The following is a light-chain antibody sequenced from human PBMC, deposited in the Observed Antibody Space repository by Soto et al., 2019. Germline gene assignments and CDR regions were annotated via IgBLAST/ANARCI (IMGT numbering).Light chain of an antibody. CDR1: LTFGSSY. Sequence: EIVLTQSPGTLSLSPGHRATLSCRASLTFGSSYLAWYQQKPGQAPRLLIYDASNRATGIPDRFSGSGSGTDFTLTISRLEPEDFAVYYCHHYGGSPTFGGGTKVDIK. V-gene: IGKV3-20*01. CDR3: HHYGGSPT. J-gene: IGKJ4*01. CDR2: DAS.